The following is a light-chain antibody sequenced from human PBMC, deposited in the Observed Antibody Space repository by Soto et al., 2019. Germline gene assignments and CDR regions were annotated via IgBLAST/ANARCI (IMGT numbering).Light chain of an antibody. CDR3: SSYTSSSTYVV. Sequence: QSALTQPASVSGSPGQSITISCTGTSSDVGGYNYVSWYQQHPGKAPKLMIYEVSNRPSGVSNRFSGSKSGNTASLTISGLQAEDDAVYYCSSYTSSSTYVVFGGGTKLTVL. CDR1: SSDVGGYNY. V-gene: IGLV2-14*01. J-gene: IGLJ2*01. CDR2: EVS.